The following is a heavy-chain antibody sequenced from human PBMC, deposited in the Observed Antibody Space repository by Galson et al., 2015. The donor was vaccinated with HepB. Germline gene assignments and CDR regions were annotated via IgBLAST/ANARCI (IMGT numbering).Heavy chain of an antibody. D-gene: IGHD3-3*01. Sequence: SVKVSCKASGYTFTSYGISWVRQAPGQGLEWMGWISAYSGNTNYAQKLQGRVTMTTDTSTSTAYMELRSLRSDDTAVYYCARAPIGWDDFWSGSEQGWFDPWGQGTLVTVSS. J-gene: IGHJ5*02. CDR3: ARAPIGWDDFWSGSEQGWFDP. CDR2: ISAYSGNT. V-gene: IGHV1-18*04. CDR1: GYTFTSYG.